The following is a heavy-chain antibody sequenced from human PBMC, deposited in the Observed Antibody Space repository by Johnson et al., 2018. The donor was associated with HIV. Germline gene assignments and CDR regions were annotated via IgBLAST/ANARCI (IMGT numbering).Heavy chain of an antibody. Sequence: QVRLVESGGGVVQPGTSLRLSCAASGFTFSSYGMHWVRQAPGKGLAWVAVISYDGSNKYYADSVKGRFTISRDNSKNTLYLQMNSLRAEDTAVYYCAKDLMYNWNDVGAFDIWGQGTMVTVSS. V-gene: IGHV3-30*18. CDR2: ISYDGSNK. CDR1: GFTFSSYG. D-gene: IGHD1-1*01. CDR3: AKDLMYNWNDVGAFDI. J-gene: IGHJ3*02.